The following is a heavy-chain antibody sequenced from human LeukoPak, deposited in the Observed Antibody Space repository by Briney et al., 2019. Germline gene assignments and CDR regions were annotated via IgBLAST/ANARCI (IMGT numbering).Heavy chain of an antibody. V-gene: IGHV3-21*01. Sequence: GGSLRLSCAASGFTFSSYGMNWVRQAPGKGLEWVSSISSSSYIYYADSLKGRFTISRDNAKNSLYLQMNSLRAEDTAVYYCARDPDHYDILTGYYKEFDYWGQGTLVTVSS. CDR1: GFTFSSYG. D-gene: IGHD3-9*01. CDR3: ARDPDHYDILTGYYKEFDY. J-gene: IGHJ4*02. CDR2: ISSSSYI.